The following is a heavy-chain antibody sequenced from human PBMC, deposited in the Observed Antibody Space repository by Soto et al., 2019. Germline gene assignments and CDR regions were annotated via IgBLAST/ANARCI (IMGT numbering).Heavy chain of an antibody. CDR1: GGSVSSGSDY. CDR2: IYYSGST. CDR3: ARDGNWNLDYYYGMDV. J-gene: IGHJ6*02. Sequence: SETLSLTCTVSGGSVSSGSDYWSWIRQPPGKGLEWIGYIYYSGSTNYNPSLKSRVTISVDTSKNQFSLKLSSVTAADTAVYYCARDGNWNLDYYYGMDVWGQGTTVTVSS. V-gene: IGHV4-61*01. D-gene: IGHD1-7*01.